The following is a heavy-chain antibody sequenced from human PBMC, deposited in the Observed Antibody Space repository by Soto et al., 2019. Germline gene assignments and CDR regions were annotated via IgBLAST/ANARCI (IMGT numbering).Heavy chain of an antibody. V-gene: IGHV3-23*01. CDR2: ISGSGGST. CDR3: AKDRYYDSSGYRFFDYMDV. J-gene: IGHJ6*03. Sequence: GGSLRLSCAASGFTFSSYAMSWVRQAPGKGLEWVSAISGSGGSTYYADSVKGRFTISRDNSKNTLYLQMNSLRAEDTAVYYCAKDRYYDSSGYRFFDYMDVWGKGTSVTVSS. D-gene: IGHD3-22*01. CDR1: GFTFSSYA.